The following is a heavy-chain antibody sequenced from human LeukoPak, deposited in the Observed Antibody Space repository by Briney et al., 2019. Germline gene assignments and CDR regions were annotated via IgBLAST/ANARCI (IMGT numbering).Heavy chain of an antibody. D-gene: IGHD1-26*01. J-gene: IGHJ4*02. V-gene: IGHV3-15*04. CDR1: GITFSNAW. CDR2: IESETDGGTT. Sequence: TGGSLRLSCAASGITFSNAWMNWVRQTPGKGLEWVGLIESETDGGTTGYAAPVKGRFTISRDDSENTLYLQMNSLKAEDAAIYYCTTEVSGSHTNWGQGTLVTVSS. CDR3: TTEVSGSHTN.